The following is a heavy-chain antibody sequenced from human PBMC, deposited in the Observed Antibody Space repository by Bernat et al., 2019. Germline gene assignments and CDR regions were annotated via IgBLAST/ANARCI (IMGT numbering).Heavy chain of an antibody. D-gene: IGHD6-19*01. CDR1: GFTFSSYA. J-gene: IGHJ4*02. CDR3: GRVSGGWWGGFYFDY. Sequence: QVQLVESGGGVVQPGRSLRLSCAASGFTFSSYAMHWVRQAPGKGLEWVAVISYDGSNKYYADSVKGRFTISRDNSKNTLYLQMNSLRAEDTAVYYCGRVSGGWWGGFYFDYWGQGTLVTVSS. V-gene: IGHV3-30*01. CDR2: ISYDGSNK.